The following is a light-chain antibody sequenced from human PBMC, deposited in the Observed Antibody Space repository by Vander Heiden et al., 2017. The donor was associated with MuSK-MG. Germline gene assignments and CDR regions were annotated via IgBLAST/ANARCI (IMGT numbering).Light chain of an antibody. CDR1: QSVLGSSNNKNY. Sequence: DIVMTQSPDSLAVSLGERATINCKSSQSVLGSSNNKNYLACYQQKPGLSPKLLIYWASTRESAVPDRFTGSRSGTDFTLTISSLQAEDVAVYYCHQEAANRRTFGQGTKVEIK. J-gene: IGKJ1*01. CDR2: WAS. V-gene: IGKV4-1*01. CDR3: HQEAANRRT.